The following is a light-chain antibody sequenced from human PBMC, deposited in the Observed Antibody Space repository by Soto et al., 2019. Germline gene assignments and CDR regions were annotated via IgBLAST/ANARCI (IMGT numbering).Light chain of an antibody. V-gene: IGLV2-8*01. CDR1: NSDVGGYNY. CDR2: EVS. CDR3: SSYAGSNTV. Sequence: QSALTQPPSASGSPGQSVTISCTGTNSDVGGYNYVSWYQQHPGKAPKLMIYEVSNRPSGFPDRFSGSKSGNTASLTVSGLQAEDEADYYCSSYAGSNTVFGGGTKLTVL. J-gene: IGLJ3*02.